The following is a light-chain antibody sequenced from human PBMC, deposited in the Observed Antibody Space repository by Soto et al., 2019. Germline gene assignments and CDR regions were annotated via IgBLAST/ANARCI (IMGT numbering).Light chain of an antibody. CDR3: LLYYGGGQGVV. J-gene: IGLJ2*01. V-gene: IGLV7-43*01. CDR1: TGAVTSGHF. CDR2: STT. Sequence: QAVVTQEPSLTVSPGGTVTLTGASSTGAVTSGHFPHWIQQRPGQAPRTLIYSTTNKHSRTPARFSGSLLGGKAALTLSGVQPEAEAESYCLLYYGGGQGVVFGGGTQLTVL.